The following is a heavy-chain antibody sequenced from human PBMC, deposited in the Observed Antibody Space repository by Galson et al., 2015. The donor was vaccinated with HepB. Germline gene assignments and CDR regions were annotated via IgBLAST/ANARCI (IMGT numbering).Heavy chain of an antibody. D-gene: IGHD3-22*01. CDR2: INSDGSST. Sequence: SLRLSCAASGFTFSSYWMHWVRQAPGEGLVWVSRINSDGSSTSYADSVKGRFTISRDNAKNTLYLQMNSLRAEDTAVYYCARDPSITMIVVDAFDIWGQGTMVTVPS. CDR1: GFTFSSYW. J-gene: IGHJ3*02. V-gene: IGHV3-74*01. CDR3: ARDPSITMIVVDAFDI.